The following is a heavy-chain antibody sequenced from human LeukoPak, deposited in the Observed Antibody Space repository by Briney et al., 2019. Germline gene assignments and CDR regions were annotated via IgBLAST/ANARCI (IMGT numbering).Heavy chain of an antibody. Sequence: PSETLSLTCSVSGGSMNSYYWSWLRQSPGKGLEWIGYIYYSGSTNYNPSLKSRVTISVDTSKNQFSLKLSSVTAADTAAYYCARHVWLQPFDYWGQGTLVTVSS. CDR3: ARHVWLQPFDY. J-gene: IGHJ4*02. V-gene: IGHV4-59*08. CDR2: IYYSGST. CDR1: GGSMNSYY. D-gene: IGHD3-9*01.